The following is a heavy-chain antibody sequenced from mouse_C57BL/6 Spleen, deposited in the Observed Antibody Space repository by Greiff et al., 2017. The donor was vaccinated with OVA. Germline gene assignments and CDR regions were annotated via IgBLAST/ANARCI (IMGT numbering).Heavy chain of an antibody. CDR3: ARCPTTMIRAWFAY. J-gene: IGHJ3*01. CDR1: GYTFTSYW. Sequence: QVQLQQPGAELVRPGTSVKLSCKASGYTFTSYWMHWVKQRPGQGLEWIGVIDPSDSYTNYNQKFKGKATLTVDTSSSTAYMQLSSLTSEDSAVYYCARCPTTMIRAWFAYWGQGTLVTVSA. V-gene: IGHV1-59*01. CDR2: IDPSDSYT. D-gene: IGHD2-4*01.